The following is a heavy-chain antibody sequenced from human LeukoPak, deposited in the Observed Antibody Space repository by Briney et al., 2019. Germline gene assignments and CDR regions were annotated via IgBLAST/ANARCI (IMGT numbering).Heavy chain of an antibody. J-gene: IGHJ4*02. CDR3: ARGFKATVATTSFDY. D-gene: IGHD1-26*01. CDR2: IYYSGST. Sequence: SETLSLTCTVSGGSISSGGYYWSWIRQHPGKGLEWIGYIYYSGSTYYNPSLKSRVTISVDTSKNQFSLKLSSVTAADTAVYYCARGFKATVATTSFDYWGQGTLVTVSS. CDR1: GGSISSGGYY. V-gene: IGHV4-31*03.